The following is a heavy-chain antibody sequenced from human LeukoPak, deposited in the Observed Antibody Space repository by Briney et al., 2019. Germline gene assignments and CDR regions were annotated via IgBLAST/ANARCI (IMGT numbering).Heavy chain of an antibody. CDR1: GGSISSYY. V-gene: IGHV4-59*08. J-gene: IGHJ6*02. CDR2: IYYSGST. Sequence: PSETLSLTCTVSGGSISSYYWSWIRQPPGKGLEWIGYIYYSGSTNYNPSLKGRVTISVDTSKNQFSLKLSSVTAADTAVYYCARGGHSSGWYRSHYYYYGMDVWGQGTTVTVSS. D-gene: IGHD6-19*01. CDR3: ARGGHSSGWYRSHYYYYGMDV.